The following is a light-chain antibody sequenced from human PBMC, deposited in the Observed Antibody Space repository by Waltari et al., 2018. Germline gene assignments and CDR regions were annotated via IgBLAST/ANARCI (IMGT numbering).Light chain of an antibody. CDR2: DVS. J-gene: IGLJ2*01. CDR3: CSYAGSYTVV. Sequence: QSALTPPRPVSGSPGQSVTISCTGTSSDVGGYNYVSWYQQHPGKAPKLMIYDVSKRPPVGPDRFSGSKSGNAASLTICGRQAEDEADYYCCSYAGSYTVVFGGGTKRTVL. V-gene: IGLV2-11*01. CDR1: SSDVGGYNY.